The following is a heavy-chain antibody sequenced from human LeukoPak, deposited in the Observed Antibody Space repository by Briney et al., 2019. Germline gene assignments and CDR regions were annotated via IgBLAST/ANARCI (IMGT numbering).Heavy chain of an antibody. D-gene: IGHD3-10*01. J-gene: IGHJ4*02. V-gene: IGHV1-18*01. CDR1: GYTFTSYG. CDR3: ARDFLSYYGSGSYDY. Sequence: ASVKVSCKASGYTFTSYGISWVRQAPGQGLEWMGWISAYNGNTNYAQKLQGRVTMTTDTSTSTAYMELRSLRSDDTAVYYCARDFLSYYGSGSYDYWGQGTLATVSS. CDR2: ISAYNGNT.